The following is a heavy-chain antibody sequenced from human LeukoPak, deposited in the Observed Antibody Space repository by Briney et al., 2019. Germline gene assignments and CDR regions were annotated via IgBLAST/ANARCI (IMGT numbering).Heavy chain of an antibody. Sequence: GGSLRLSCAASGFTFSDYYMSWVRQAPGKGLECISGFSGSGGSTYYADSVKGRFTISRDNAKNTLYLQMNSLRAEGTAVYYCARDFGGPDYWGQGTLVTVSS. CDR2: FSGSGGST. CDR1: GFTFSDYY. D-gene: IGHD3-10*01. J-gene: IGHJ4*02. V-gene: IGHV3-23*01. CDR3: ARDFGGPDY.